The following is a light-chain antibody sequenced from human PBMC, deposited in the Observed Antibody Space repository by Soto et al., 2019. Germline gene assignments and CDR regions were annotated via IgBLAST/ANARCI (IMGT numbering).Light chain of an antibody. CDR3: SSYTTSNTRQIV. CDR2: DVS. CDR1: NREVCGYNY. J-gene: IGLJ1*01. V-gene: IGLV2-14*03. Sequence: QSVPTQPAPLSGSPGQSNTLSSTGTNREVCGYNYVSWYQHHPGKAPKLIIYDVSNRPSGVSIRFSGSKSDNTASLTISGLQPEDEADYHCSSYTTSNTRQIVFGTGTKVTVL.